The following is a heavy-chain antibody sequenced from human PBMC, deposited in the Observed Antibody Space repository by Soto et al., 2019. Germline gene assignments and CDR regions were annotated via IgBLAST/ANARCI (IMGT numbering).Heavy chain of an antibody. CDR1: GVSLKNAW. V-gene: IGHV3-15*07. Sequence: EVQLVESGGGLVKPGGSLRLSCAVSGVSLKNAWMNWVRQAPGKGLEWVGRIKSKIVGGTTDYAAPVKGRFSISRDDSQNMVYLQMTSLQSEDTAVYYCTTIFWGSYPDAFDIWGQGTTVIVSS. D-gene: IGHD3-16*01. CDR3: TTIFWGSYPDAFDI. CDR2: IKSKIVGGTT. J-gene: IGHJ3*02.